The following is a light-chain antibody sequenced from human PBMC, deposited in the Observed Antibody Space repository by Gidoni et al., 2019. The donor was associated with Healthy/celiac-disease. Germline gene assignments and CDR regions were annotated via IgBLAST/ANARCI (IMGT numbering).Light chain of an antibody. V-gene: IGKV4-1*01. CDR1: QSVLYSSNNKNY. CDR3: QQYYSTPYT. CDR2: WAS. Sequence: TQSPDSLAVSLGERATINCKSSQSVLYSSNNKNYLAWYQQKPGQPPKLLIYWASTRESGVPDRFSGSGSGTDFTLTISSLQAEDVAVYYCQQYYSTPYTFXQXTKLEIK. J-gene: IGKJ2*01.